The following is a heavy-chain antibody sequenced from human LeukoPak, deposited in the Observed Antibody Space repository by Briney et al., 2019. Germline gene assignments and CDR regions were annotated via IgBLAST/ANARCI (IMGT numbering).Heavy chain of an antibody. CDR1: GYTFTSYG. CDR2: ISAYNGNT. V-gene: IGHV1-18*01. D-gene: IGHD2-15*01. CDR3: ARYCSGGSCWRWFDP. J-gene: IGHJ5*02. Sequence: GASVKVSCKASGYTFTSYGISRVRQAPGQGLEWMGWISAYNGNTNYAQKLQGRVTMTTDTSTSTAYMELRSLRSDDTAVYYCARYCSGGSCWRWFDPWGQGTLVTVSS.